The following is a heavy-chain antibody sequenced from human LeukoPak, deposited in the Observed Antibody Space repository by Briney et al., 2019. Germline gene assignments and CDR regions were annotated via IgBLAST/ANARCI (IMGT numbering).Heavy chain of an antibody. Sequence: GRSLRLSCAASGFTFSSYAMHCVRQAPGKGLEWVAVISYDGSNKYYADSVKGRFTISRDNSKNTLYLQMNSLRAEDTAVYYCSWGSTYFDYWGQGTLVTVSS. V-gene: IGHV3-30-3*01. CDR1: GFTFSSYA. CDR2: ISYDGSNK. D-gene: IGHD7-27*01. J-gene: IGHJ4*02. CDR3: SWGSTYFDY.